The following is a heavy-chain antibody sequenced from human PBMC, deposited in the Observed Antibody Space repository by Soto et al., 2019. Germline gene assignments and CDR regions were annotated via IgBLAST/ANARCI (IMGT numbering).Heavy chain of an antibody. CDR3: ARSPPSTVTSFDY. V-gene: IGHV1-2*04. J-gene: IGHJ4*02. CDR1: GYTFTGYY. CDR2: INPNSGGT. Sequence: QVQLVQSGAEVKKPGASVKVSCKASGYTFTGYYMHWVRQAPGQGLEWMGWINPNSGGTNYAQKFQGWVTMTRDTSISTAYMELSRLRSDDTVVYYCARSPPSTVTSFDYWGQGTLVTVSS. D-gene: IGHD4-17*01.